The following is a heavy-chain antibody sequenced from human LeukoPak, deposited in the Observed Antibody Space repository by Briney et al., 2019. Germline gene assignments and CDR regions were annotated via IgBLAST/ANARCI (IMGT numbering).Heavy chain of an antibody. CDR3: ARDPSSSYYLDY. V-gene: IGHV1-2*02. J-gene: IGHJ4*02. CDR2: INPNGGGT. Sequence: ASVKVSCKASGYSFTSYYMHWVRQAPRQGHEWMGWINPNGGGTKYAPNFQDRVTMTTDKSISTVYMELISLRSDDTAVYYCARDPSSSYYLDYWGQGTLVTVTS. CDR1: GYSFTSYY. D-gene: IGHD6-6*01.